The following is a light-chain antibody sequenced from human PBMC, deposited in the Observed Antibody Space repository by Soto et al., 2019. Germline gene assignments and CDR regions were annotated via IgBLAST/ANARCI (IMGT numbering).Light chain of an antibody. Sequence: DIQLNPSPSFLSASVGDRVTITCRASQGISSYLAWYQQKPGKAPKLLIYAASTLQSGVPSRFSGSGSGTEFTLTISSLQPEDFATYYCQQLNSYPFTCGPGPIVDI. J-gene: IGKJ3*01. V-gene: IGKV1-9*01. CDR2: AAS. CDR1: QGISSY. CDR3: QQLNSYPFT.